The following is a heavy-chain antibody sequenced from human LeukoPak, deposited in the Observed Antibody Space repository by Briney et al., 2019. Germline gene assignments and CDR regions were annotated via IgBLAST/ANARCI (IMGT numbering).Heavy chain of an antibody. D-gene: IGHD5-24*01. CDR3: VRDRGGAGYNLGD. V-gene: IGHV3-30*03. J-gene: IGHJ4*02. CDR2: ISDDGSVK. CDR1: GFTVRTFG. Sequence: PGGSLRLSCAASGFTVRTFGMHWVRQAPREGLQWVAVISDDGSVKHYADSVKGRFTISSDNSRNTVSLQMNSLRTEDTAVYYCVRDRGGAGYNLGDWGQGTLVTVSS.